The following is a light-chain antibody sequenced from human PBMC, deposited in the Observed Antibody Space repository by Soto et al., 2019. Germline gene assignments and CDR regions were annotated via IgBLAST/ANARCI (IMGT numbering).Light chain of an antibody. J-gene: IGKJ1*01. CDR3: QQYHRYST. Sequence: DIQMTQAPSTISASVGDRVTITCRASQSINAWLAWYQQKPGKAPKLLLYDVSTFDSGVPSRFSGSASGTEFTLTISSLASDDFATYYCQQYHRYSTFGQGTRVDIK. CDR1: QSINAW. V-gene: IGKV1-5*01. CDR2: DVS.